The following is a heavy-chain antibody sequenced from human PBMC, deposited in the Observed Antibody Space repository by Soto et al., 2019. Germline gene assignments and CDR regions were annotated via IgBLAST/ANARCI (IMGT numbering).Heavy chain of an antibody. J-gene: IGHJ5*02. CDR1: GYTFTRYG. Sequence: ASVKVSCKASGYTFTRYGISWVRQAPGQGLEWMGWISAYNGNTNYAQKLQGRVNMTTATSTSTAYMELRSLRSDDTAVYYCARDYCSGGSCSNWFDPWGQGTLVTVSS. D-gene: IGHD2-15*01. CDR3: ARDYCSGGSCSNWFDP. CDR2: ISAYNGNT. V-gene: IGHV1-18*04.